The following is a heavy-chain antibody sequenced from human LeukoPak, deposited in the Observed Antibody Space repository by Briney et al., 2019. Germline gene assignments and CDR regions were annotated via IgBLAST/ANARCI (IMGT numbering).Heavy chain of an antibody. D-gene: IGHD3-22*01. Sequence: GGSLRLSCAASGFTFSSYSMNWVRQAPGKGLEWVSSISSSSSYIYYADSVKGRFTISRDNAKNSLYLQMYSLRAEDTAVYYCARGKASIVVVINEGGFDYWGQGTLVTVSS. CDR2: ISSSSSYI. J-gene: IGHJ4*02. CDR1: GFTFSSYS. V-gene: IGHV3-21*01. CDR3: ARGKASIVVVINEGGFDY.